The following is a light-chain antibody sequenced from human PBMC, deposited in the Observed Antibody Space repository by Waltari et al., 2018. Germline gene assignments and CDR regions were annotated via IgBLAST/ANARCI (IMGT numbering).Light chain of an antibody. CDR2: YDD. CDR3: AVWDDSLNGVV. Sequence: QSVLTQPPSVSEAPRQRVTISCSGSRSNIRNNAVSWYQQLPGKAPKHLIYYDDLLPSGVSDRFSGSKSGTSASLAISGLQSDDEADYYCAVWDDSLNGVVFGGGTKLTVL. V-gene: IGLV1-36*01. CDR1: RSNIRNNA. J-gene: IGLJ2*01.